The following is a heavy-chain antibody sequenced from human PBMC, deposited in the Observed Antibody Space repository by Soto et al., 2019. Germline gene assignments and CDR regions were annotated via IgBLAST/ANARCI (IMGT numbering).Heavy chain of an antibody. D-gene: IGHD5-18*01. Sequence: SETLSLTCAVYGGSFSGYYWSWIRQPPGKGLEWIGEINHSGSTNYNPSLKSRVTISVDTSKNQFPLKLSSVTAADTAVYYCAAYSYGEAIDYWGQGTLVTVSS. CDR1: GGSFSGYY. CDR3: AAYSYGEAIDY. V-gene: IGHV4-34*01. CDR2: INHSGST. J-gene: IGHJ4*02.